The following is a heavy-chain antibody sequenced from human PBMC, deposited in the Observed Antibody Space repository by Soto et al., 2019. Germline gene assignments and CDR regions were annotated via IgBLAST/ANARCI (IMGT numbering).Heavy chain of an antibody. CDR3: AKAGPNSHGRNYFDH. V-gene: IGHV3-23*01. J-gene: IGHJ4*02. D-gene: IGHD1-26*01. CDR2: ISDTGGNT. CDR1: GFTFSSYA. Sequence: GGSLRLSCAASGFTFSSYATSWVRQAPGKGLEWISSISDTGGNTYYADSMKGRFTISRDNSKNTMYLQMNSLRAEDTAVYYCAKAGPNSHGRNYFDHWGQGTLVTVSS.